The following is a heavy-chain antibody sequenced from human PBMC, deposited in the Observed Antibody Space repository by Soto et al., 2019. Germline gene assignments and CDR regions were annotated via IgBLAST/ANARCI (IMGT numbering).Heavy chain of an antibody. V-gene: IGHV3-30*18. J-gene: IGHJ4*02. CDR2: ISYDGSNK. CDR3: AKAQWGDSTSFAY. Sequence: QVQLVESGGGVVQPGRSLRLSCAASGFTFSSYGMHWVRQAPGKGLEWVAVISYDGSNKYYADSVKGRLTISRDNSKSTLYQQMNSLLAEGTAVYYCAKAQWGDSTSFAYWGQGTLVTVSS. D-gene: IGHD2-21*02. CDR1: GFTFSSYG.